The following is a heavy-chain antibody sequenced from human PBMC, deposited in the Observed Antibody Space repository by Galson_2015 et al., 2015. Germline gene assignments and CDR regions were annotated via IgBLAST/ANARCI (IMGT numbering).Heavy chain of an antibody. CDR2: IYYSGST. CDR3: ARVVPAASQDFYFDL. V-gene: IGHV4-59*01. Sequence: ETLSLTCTVSGGSIFRYYWSWVRQPPGKGLEWIGYIYYSGSTYYNPSLKSRVTISVDMSKNQFSLKLSSVTAADTAVYYCARVVPAASQDFYFDLWGRGSLVTVSS. J-gene: IGHJ2*01. D-gene: IGHD2-2*01. CDR1: GGSIFRYY.